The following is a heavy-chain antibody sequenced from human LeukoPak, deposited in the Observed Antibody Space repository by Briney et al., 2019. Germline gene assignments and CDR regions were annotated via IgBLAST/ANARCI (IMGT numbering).Heavy chain of an antibody. D-gene: IGHD2-21*02. CDR3: AREYMVTIRLDY. CDR2: IYASGIT. V-gene: IGHV4-4*07. Sequence: SETLSLTCGVSGASISSYYWSWIRQPAGKGLEWIGRIYASGITNYNPSLTSRVTMSVDTSKNQFSLKLSSVTAADTAVYYCAREYMVTIRLDYWGQGAPVTVSS. CDR1: GASISSYY. J-gene: IGHJ4*02.